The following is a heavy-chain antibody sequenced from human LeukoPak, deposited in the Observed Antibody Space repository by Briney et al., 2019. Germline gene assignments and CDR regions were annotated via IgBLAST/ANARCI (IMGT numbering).Heavy chain of an antibody. CDR2: VYFNGRT. J-gene: IGHJ4*02. CDR3: ARRGNGSFYYFDD. CDR1: GDSITSRSFY. D-gene: IGHD1-26*01. Sequence: SETLSLTCFVSGDSITSRSFYWGWIRQPPGKDLEWIGNVYFNGRTSYNPSLKTRVTISVDTSRNHFSLKLTSVTAADTAVYYCARRGNGSFYYFDDWGQGTLVTVSS. V-gene: IGHV4-39*02.